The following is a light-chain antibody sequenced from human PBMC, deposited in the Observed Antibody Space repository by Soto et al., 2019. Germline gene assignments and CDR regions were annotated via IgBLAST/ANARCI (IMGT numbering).Light chain of an antibody. V-gene: IGLV1-51*01. CDR3: GTWDSSLSAGV. CDR1: SSNIGNDY. CDR2: GNN. J-gene: IGLJ2*01. Sequence: QSVLTQPPSVSAAPGQKVTISCSGSSSNIGNDYVSWYQQLPGTAPKLLIYGNNKRPSGVPDRFSGSKSGTSATLGITGLQTGDEADYYCGTWDSSLSAGVLGGGTKLTVL.